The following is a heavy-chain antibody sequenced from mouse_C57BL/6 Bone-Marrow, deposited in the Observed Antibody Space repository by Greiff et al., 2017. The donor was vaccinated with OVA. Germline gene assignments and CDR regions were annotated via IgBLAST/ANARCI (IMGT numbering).Heavy chain of an antibody. CDR2: ISSGGDYI. CDR3: TRVLDSSGYYAMDY. CDR1: GFTFSSYA. Sequence: EVQLVESGEGLVKPGGSLKLSCAASGFTFSSYAMSWVRQTPEKRLEWVAYISSGGDYIYYAETVKGRFTISRDNARNTLYLQMSSLKSEDTAMYYCTRVLDSSGYYAMDYWGQGTSVTVSS. D-gene: IGHD3-2*02. V-gene: IGHV5-9-1*02. J-gene: IGHJ4*01.